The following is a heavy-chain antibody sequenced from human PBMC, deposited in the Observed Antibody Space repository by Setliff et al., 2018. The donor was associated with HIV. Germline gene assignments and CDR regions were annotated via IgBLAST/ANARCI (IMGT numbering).Heavy chain of an antibody. V-gene: IGHV4-59*11. Sequence: PSETLSLTCSVAGASMTSHYLTWIRQPRGMGLEWIGNIYGSGTTKYNPSLRSRVTISVDKSKNQLSLSLDSVTAADTAVYYCASRIYYYDSNNFLREEGFDPWGQGTLVTVSS. CDR1: GASMTSHY. CDR2: IYGSGTT. D-gene: IGHD3-22*01. J-gene: IGHJ5*02. CDR3: ASRIYYYDSNNFLREEGFDP.